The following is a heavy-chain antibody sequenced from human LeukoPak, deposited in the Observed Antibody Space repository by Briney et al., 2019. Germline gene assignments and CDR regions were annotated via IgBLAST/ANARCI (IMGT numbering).Heavy chain of an antibody. CDR1: GGSISSGGYY. CDR3: AREDRYLRDYYYYMDV. Sequence: PSETLSLTCTVSGGSISSGGYYWSWIRQHPGKGLEWIGYIYYSGSTYYNPSLKSRVTISVDTSKNQFSLKLSSVTAADTAVYYCAREDRYLRDYYYYMDVWGKGTTVTVSS. V-gene: IGHV4-31*03. J-gene: IGHJ6*03. CDR2: IYYSGST. D-gene: IGHD3-9*01.